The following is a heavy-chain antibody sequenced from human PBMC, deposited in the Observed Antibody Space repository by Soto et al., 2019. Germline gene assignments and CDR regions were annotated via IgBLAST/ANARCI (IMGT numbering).Heavy chain of an antibody. J-gene: IGHJ3*01. CDR2: IKQDGSEK. V-gene: IGHV3-7*04. D-gene: IGHD3-22*01. CDR3: ARGDYYDSSGPFSDTFDV. CDR1: GFTFSTYW. Sequence: GGSLRLSCAVSGFTFSTYWMSWVRQAPGKGLEWVANIKQDGSEKYYVDSVKGRFTISRDNAKNSLYLQMSNLRVEDTAVYYCARGDYYDSSGPFSDTFDVWGQGTMVTVSS.